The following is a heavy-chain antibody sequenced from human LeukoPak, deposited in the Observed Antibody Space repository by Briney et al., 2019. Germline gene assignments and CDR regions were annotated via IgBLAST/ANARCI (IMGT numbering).Heavy chain of an antibody. J-gene: IGHJ4*02. CDR3: ARGGDFWSGYYFFDY. CDR1: GFTFSSYA. V-gene: IGHV3-23*01. CDR2: ISGSGGST. D-gene: IGHD3-3*01. Sequence: GSLRLSCAASGFTFSSYAMSWVRQAPGEGLEWVSAISGSGGSTYYADSVKGRFTISRDNSKNTLYLQMNSLRAEDTAVYYCARGGDFWSGYYFFDYWGQGTLVTVSS.